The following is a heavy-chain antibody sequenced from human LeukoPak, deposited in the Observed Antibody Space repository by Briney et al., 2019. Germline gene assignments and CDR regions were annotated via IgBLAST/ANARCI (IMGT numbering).Heavy chain of an antibody. J-gene: IGHJ6*03. CDR1: GGTFSSYA. D-gene: IGHD3-22*01. Sequence: SVKVSCKASGGTFSSYAISWVRQAPGQGLEWMGGIIPIFGTANYAQKFQGRVTITADKSTSTAYMELSSLRSEDTVVYYCARGSRITMIDPNYYYYMDVWGKGTTVTVSS. CDR3: ARGSRITMIDPNYYYYMDV. V-gene: IGHV1-69*06. CDR2: IIPIFGTA.